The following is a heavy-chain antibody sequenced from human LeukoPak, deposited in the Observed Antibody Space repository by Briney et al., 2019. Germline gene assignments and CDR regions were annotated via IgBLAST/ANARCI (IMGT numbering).Heavy chain of an antibody. V-gene: IGHV3-7*01. D-gene: IGHD2-21*02. J-gene: IGHJ4*02. CDR3: ARERANCGGDCLDY. CDR2: IKQYGSEK. CDR1: GVTFSSCW. Sequence: GTLRLSCAASGVTFSSCWLSWGRLAPGKGQERVGNIKQYGSEKYYLDSVNGRFTITRDNATNSLYLQMNSPGAEDTAVYYCARERANCGGDCLDYWGQGTLVTVSS.